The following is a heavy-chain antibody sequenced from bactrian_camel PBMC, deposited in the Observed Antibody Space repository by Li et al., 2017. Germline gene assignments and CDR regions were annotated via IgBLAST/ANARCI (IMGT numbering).Heavy chain of an antibody. V-gene: IGHV3-2*01. CDR3: ATALGTD. D-gene: IGHD5*01. Sequence: QVQLVESGGGLVQPGGSLTLSCAASRFTFGTYYMNWVRQAPGKGLEWVSTIDSDGTKTNYADSVKGRFTISRDNAKNTLYLQMNSLKTEDTAVYYCATALGTDWGQGTQVTVS. CDR2: IDSDGTKT. CDR1: RFTFGTYY. J-gene: IGHJ4*01.